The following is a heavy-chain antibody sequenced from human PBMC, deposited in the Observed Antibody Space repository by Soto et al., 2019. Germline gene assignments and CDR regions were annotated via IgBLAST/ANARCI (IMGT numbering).Heavy chain of an antibody. V-gene: IGHV4-59*01. D-gene: IGHD2-21*01. CDR1: GGSISSYY. CDR2: IYYSGST. CDR3: ARVICCWADYYYSMYF. J-gene: IGHJ6*02. Sequence: SETLSLTCTVSGGSISSYYWSWIRQPPGKGLEWIGYIYYSGSTNYNPPLKSRVTISVDTSKNQFSLKLSSVTAADTAVYYCARVICCWADYYYSMYFWGQGTTVTVSS.